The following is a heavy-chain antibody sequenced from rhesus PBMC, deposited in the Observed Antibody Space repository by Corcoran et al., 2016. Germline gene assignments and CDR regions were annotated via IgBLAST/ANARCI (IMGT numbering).Heavy chain of an antibody. CDR3: AKGVVGGLDS. CDR2: IGSGGSST. V-gene: IGHV3S19*01. CDR1: GLTFSSYW. D-gene: IGHD2-39*02. J-gene: IGHJ6*01. Sequence: EVQLVESGGGLVQPGGSLRPSCAASGLTFSSYWMYWVRQAPGKGLEWVSRIGSGGSSTSYADSMQGRFTISRENAKNSLYRQMNSLRAEDTAVYYCAKGVVGGLDSWGQGVVVTVSS.